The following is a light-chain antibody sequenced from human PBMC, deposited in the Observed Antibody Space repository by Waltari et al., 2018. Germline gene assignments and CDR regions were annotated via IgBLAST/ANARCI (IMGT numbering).Light chain of an antibody. CDR1: TSDVGGYNY. J-gene: IGLJ1*01. V-gene: IGLV2-14*03. CDR3: TSYTSSYV. CDR2: DVS. Sequence: QSALTQPASVSGSPGQSITISCTGTTSDVGGYNYVSWYQQHPGIAPKLMTYDVSNRPSGVSNRFSGSKSDNTASLTISGLRAEDEADYYCTSYTSSYVFGTGTKVTVL.